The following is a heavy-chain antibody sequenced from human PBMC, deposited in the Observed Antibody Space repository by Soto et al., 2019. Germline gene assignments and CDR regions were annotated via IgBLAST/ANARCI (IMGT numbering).Heavy chain of an antibody. CDR3: ASSLRGGFDY. J-gene: IGHJ4*02. Sequence: QVQLQESGPGLVEPSETLSLTCTVSGGSISSYYWSWIRQPPGKGLEWIGYVYNSGTTNYNPSLKSRVTLSVDTSKNQFSLKLSSVTAADTAVYYCASSLRGGFDYWGQGTLVTVTS. D-gene: IGHD3-10*01. CDR2: VYNSGTT. V-gene: IGHV4-59*08. CDR1: GGSISSYY.